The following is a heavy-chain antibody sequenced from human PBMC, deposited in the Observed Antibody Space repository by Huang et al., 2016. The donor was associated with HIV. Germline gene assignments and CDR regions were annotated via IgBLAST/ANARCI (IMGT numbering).Heavy chain of an antibody. V-gene: IGHV3-21*01. Sequence: EVQLVESGGNLVKPGGSLRLSCAASGFTFSSYSMNWVRQAPGKGFGWVSTISSSSSYIYYADSVKGRFTISRDNAKNSLYLQMSSLRAEDTAVYYCATAPPYYYDSSGYYYGQDYWGQGTLVTVSS. CDR2: ISSSSSYI. CDR3: ATAPPYYYDSSGYYYGQDY. J-gene: IGHJ4*02. CDR1: GFTFSSYS. D-gene: IGHD3-22*01.